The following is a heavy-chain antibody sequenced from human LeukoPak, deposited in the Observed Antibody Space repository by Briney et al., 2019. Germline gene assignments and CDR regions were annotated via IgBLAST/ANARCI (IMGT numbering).Heavy chain of an antibody. CDR1: GFTFSGYA. J-gene: IGHJ3*02. CDR2: ITSNGGNT. Sequence: GGSLRLSCAASGFTFSGYAMHWVRRAPGKGLEYVSAITSNGGNTYYANSVKGSFTISRDNSKNTLYLQMGSLRVGDMAVYYCARSRAFDIWGQGTLVTVSS. V-gene: IGHV3-64*01. CDR3: ARSRAFDI.